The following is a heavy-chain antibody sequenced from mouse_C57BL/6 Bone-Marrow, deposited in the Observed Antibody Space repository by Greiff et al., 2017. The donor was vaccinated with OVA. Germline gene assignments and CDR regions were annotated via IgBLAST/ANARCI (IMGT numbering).Heavy chain of an antibody. J-gene: IGHJ3*01. V-gene: IGHV14-4*01. D-gene: IGHD1-1*01. CDR3: TTLGYGSSSWFAY. CDR2: IDPENGDT. Sequence: EVQLVESGAELVRPGASVKLSCTASGFNIKDDYMHWVKQRPEQGLEWIGWIDPENGDTEYASKFQGKATITADTSSNTAYLQLSSLTSEDTAVYYCTTLGYGSSSWFAYWGQGTLVTVSA. CDR1: GFNIKDDY.